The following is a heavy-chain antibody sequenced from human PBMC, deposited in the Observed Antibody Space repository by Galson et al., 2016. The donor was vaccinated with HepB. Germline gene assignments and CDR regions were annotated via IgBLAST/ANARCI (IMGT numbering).Heavy chain of an antibody. D-gene: IGHD6-6*01. V-gene: IGHV1-18*01. CDR3: VRDRERSLVC. CDR1: GYTFTTYG. J-gene: IGHJ4*02. Sequence: SVKVSCKASGYTFTTYGITWVRRAPGQGLEWMGWISTHSGTTNHAQELQGRITMTTDTSASTAYMELANLKSDDTAIYYCVRDRERSLVCWGQGTLVSVSS. CDR2: ISTHSGTT.